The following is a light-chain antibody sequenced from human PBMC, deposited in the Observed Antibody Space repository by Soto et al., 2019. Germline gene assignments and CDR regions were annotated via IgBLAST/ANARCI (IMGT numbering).Light chain of an antibody. CDR2: EVS. CDR1: SSDIGGYNY. CDR3: SSYSSTTTFGV. J-gene: IGLJ1*01. Sequence: QSVLTQPASVSGSPGQSITISCTGTSSDIGGYNYVSWYQQHPGKAPKVVIYEVSNRPLGVSNRFSASKSGNTASLIISGLQADDEADYFCSSYSSTTTFGVFGTGTKLTVL. V-gene: IGLV2-14*01.